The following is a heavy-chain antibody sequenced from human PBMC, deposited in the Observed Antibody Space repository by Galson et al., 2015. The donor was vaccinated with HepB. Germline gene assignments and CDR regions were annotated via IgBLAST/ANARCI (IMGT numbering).Heavy chain of an antibody. J-gene: IGHJ6*02. CDR1: GFTFSSYG. V-gene: IGHV3-33*08. Sequence: SLRLSCAASGFTFSSYGMHWVRQAPGKGLEWVAVIWYDGSNKYYADSVKGRFTISRDNSKNTLYLQMNSLRAEDTAVYYCARVDSSSWSRVGLYYYYGMDVWGQGTTVTVSS. CDR3: ARVDSSSWSRVGLYYYYGMDV. D-gene: IGHD6-13*01. CDR2: IWYDGSNK.